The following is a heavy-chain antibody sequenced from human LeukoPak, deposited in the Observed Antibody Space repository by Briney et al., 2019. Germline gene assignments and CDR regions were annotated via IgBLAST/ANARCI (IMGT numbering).Heavy chain of an antibody. CDR2: INSDGRST. D-gene: IGHD6-13*01. V-gene: IGHV3-74*01. Sequence: PGGSLRLSCAASGFTFSNYWIHWVRQGSGKGLVWVSRINSDGRSTSYADSVKGRFTISRDNAKNTLYLQMSSLRAEDTAVYYCARGTSSWRNGMDVWAKGPRSPSP. CDR3: ARGTSSWRNGMDV. J-gene: IGHJ6*02. CDR1: GFTFSNYW.